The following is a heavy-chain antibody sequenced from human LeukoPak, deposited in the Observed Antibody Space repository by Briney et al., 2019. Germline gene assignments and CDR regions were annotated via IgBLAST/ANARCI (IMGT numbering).Heavy chain of an antibody. J-gene: IGHJ4*02. D-gene: IGHD3-3*01. CDR3: ARARAKLWRAYSSPDF. Sequence: GGSLRLSCVGYGFTFNSYWMHWVRQSPGEGLVWVSRISLDGGTTSYADSVKGRVTISRDNAENALYLDMNSLRVEDTAVCYCARARAKLWRAYSSPDFWGQGTLVAVSS. CDR1: GFTFNSYW. CDR2: ISLDGGTT. V-gene: IGHV3-74*01.